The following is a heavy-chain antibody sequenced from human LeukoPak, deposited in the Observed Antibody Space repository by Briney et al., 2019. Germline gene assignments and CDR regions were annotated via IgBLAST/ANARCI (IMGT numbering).Heavy chain of an antibody. CDR1: GGSISSSSYY. CDR3: ARDLSWGIAETRWFDP. CDR2: IYYSGST. V-gene: IGHV4-39*07. D-gene: IGHD6-13*01. Sequence: SETLSLTCTVSGGSISSSSYYWGWIRQPPGKGLEWIGSIYYSGSTYYNPSLKSRVTISVDTSKNQFSLKLSSVTAADTAVYYCARDLSWGIAETRWFDPWGQGTLVTVSS. J-gene: IGHJ5*02.